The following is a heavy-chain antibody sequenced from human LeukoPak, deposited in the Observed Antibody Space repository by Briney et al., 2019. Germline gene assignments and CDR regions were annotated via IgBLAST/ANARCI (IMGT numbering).Heavy chain of an antibody. CDR3: ARDSGRT. V-gene: IGHV1-69*06. CDR2: IIPIFGTT. Sequence: GASVKVSCKASGGTFSSYALSWVRQAPGQGLEWMGMIIPIFGTTNYAQKFQGRVTITADKSTSTVYMELSSLRSEDTAVYYCARDSGRTWGQGTLVTVSS. D-gene: IGHD3-10*01. J-gene: IGHJ4*02. CDR1: GGTFSSYA.